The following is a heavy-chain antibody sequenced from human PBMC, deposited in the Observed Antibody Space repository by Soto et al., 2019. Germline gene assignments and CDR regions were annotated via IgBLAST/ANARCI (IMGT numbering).Heavy chain of an antibody. CDR3: ARQSAGVSNWFDP. D-gene: IGHD6-19*01. J-gene: IGHJ5*02. CDR1: GGSISSSSYY. CDR2: IYYSGST. V-gene: IGHV4-39*01. Sequence: SETLSLTCTVSGGSISSSSYYWGWIRQPPGKGLEWIGSIYYSGSTYYNPSLKSRVTISVDTSKNQFSLKLSSVTAADTAVYYCARQSAGVSNWFDPWGQGALVTVSS.